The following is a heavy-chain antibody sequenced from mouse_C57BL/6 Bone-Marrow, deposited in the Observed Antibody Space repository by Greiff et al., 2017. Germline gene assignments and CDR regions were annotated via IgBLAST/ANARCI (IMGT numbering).Heavy chain of an antibody. CDR2: IYPGDGDT. J-gene: IGHJ2*01. Sequence: LQESGPELVKPGASVKISCKASGYAFSSSWMNWVKQRPGKGLEWIGRIYPGDGDTNYNGKFKGKATLTADKSSSTAYMQLSSLTSEDSAVYFCARSKDSYYFDYWGQGTTLTVSS. V-gene: IGHV1-82*01. CDR3: ARSKDSYYFDY. CDR1: GYAFSSSW.